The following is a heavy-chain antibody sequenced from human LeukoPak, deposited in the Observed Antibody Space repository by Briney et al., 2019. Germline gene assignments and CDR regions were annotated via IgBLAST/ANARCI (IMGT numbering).Heavy chain of an antibody. D-gene: IGHD2-15*01. CDR3: AKAASRAAPYYFDY. J-gene: IGHJ4*02. Sequence: ASVKVSCKASGYTFTSYAMHWVRQAPGQRLEWMGWINAGNGHTKYSQKFQGRVTITRDISASTAYMELSSLRSEDTAVYFCAKAASRAAPYYFDYWGQGTLVTVSS. CDR2: INAGNGHT. CDR1: GYTFTSYA. V-gene: IGHV1-3*01.